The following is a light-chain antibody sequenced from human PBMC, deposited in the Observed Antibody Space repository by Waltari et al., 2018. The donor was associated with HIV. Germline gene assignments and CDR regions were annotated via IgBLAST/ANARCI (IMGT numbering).Light chain of an antibody. CDR2: WTS. J-gene: IGKJ2*01. CDR1: LSLLSSSNNKKS. V-gene: IGKV4-1*01. Sequence: DIVMTQSPDSLAVSMGERAPINCQSSLSLLSSSNNKKSLAWYQQNPGQPPTLLIYWTSTRNSGVPDRFSGSGSGTDFTLTISSLQAEDVAVYYCQQYYSSPYTFGQGTKLEIK. CDR3: QQYYSSPYT.